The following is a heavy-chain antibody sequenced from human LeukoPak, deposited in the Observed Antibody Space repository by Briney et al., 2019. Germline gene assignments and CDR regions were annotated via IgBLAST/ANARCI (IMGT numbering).Heavy chain of an antibody. V-gene: IGHV3-30*04. CDR3: ARETLDALDL. CDR2: ISFDGSYK. J-gene: IGHJ3*01. CDR1: GFTISGDA. Sequence: TGGSLRLSCTASGFTISGDAMHWVRQAPGKGLQWVAHISFDGSYKYYADSVKGRFTTSRDNSKNTLYLQMNSLRTDDTALFYCARETLDALDLWGTGTLVTVSS.